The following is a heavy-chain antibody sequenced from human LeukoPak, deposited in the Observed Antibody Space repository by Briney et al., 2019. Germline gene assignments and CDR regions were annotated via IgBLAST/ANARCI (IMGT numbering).Heavy chain of an antibody. J-gene: IGHJ4*02. CDR2: INPNSGGT. CDR1: GYTFTGYY. V-gene: IGHV1-2*02. D-gene: IGHD3-22*01. CDR3: ARVSLYDRSGSLEY. Sequence: ASVKVSCKASGYTFTGYYMHWVRQAPGQGLEWMGWINPNSGGTNYAQKFQGRVTLTRDMSISTAYMELSRLRSDDTAVYYCARVSLYDRSGSLEYWGQGTLVTVSS.